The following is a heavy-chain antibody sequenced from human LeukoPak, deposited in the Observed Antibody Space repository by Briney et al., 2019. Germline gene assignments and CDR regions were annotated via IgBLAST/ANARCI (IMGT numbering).Heavy chain of an antibody. D-gene: IGHD4-17*01. Sequence: SETLSLTCTVAGGSISSYYWSWIRQPPGKGLEWIGYIYYSGSTNYNPSLKSRVTISVDPSKNQFSLKLSSVTAADTAVYYCARGIHDYGDYGGWYYFDYWGQGTLVTVSS. J-gene: IGHJ4*02. CDR1: GGSISSYY. CDR3: ARGIHDYGDYGGWYYFDY. V-gene: IGHV4-59*01. CDR2: IYYSGST.